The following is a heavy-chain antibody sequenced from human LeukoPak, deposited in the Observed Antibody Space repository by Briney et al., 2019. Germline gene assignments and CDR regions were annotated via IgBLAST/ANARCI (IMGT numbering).Heavy chain of an antibody. Sequence: GGSLRLSCAASGFTFRAYGMHWAREAPGKGLEGVAYLQYDGSNKQYADSVKRRFSLSRDNSKNILYLQMNSLRAEDTAVYYCAKDRCSNGIGCLYYYMDVWGKGTTVTISS. D-gene: IGHD2-8*01. V-gene: IGHV3-30*02. CDR1: GFTFRAYG. CDR3: AKDRCSNGIGCLYYYMDV. J-gene: IGHJ6*03. CDR2: LQYDGSNK.